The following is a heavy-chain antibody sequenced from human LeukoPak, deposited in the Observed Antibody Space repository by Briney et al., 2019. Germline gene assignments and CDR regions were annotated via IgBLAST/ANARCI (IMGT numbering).Heavy chain of an antibody. Sequence: GASVKVSCKASGYTFTGYYMRWVRQAPGQGLEWMGWINPNSGGTNYAQKFQGRVTMTRDTSISTAYMELSRLRSDDTAVYYCAREVREEYYYDSSGYYYFDYWGQGTLVTVSS. CDR1: GYTFTGYY. J-gene: IGHJ4*02. CDR2: INPNSGGT. V-gene: IGHV1-2*02. CDR3: AREVREEYYYDSSGYYYFDY. D-gene: IGHD3-22*01.